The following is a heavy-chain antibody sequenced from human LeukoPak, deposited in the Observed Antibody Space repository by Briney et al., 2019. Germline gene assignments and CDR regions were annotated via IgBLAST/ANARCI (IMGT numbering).Heavy chain of an antibody. CDR1: GFTFSGYA. CDR2: ISYDGSNK. V-gene: IGHV3-30-3*01. J-gene: IGHJ4*02. CDR3: ASNHGSGWYVGEY. Sequence: PGRSLRLSCAASGFTFSGYAIHWVRQAPGKGLELVAVISYDGSNKFYADSVKGRFTISRDTSMKTLYLQMNSLRAEDTAVYYCASNHGSGWYVGEYWGQGILVTVSS. D-gene: IGHD6-19*01.